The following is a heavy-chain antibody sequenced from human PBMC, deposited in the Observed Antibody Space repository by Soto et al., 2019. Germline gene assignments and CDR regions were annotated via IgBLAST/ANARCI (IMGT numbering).Heavy chain of an antibody. CDR3: ARLSAAPPYSSSWYFDY. D-gene: IGHD6-13*01. CDR1: GYTFTGYY. V-gene: IGHV1-2*04. CDR2: INPNSGGT. J-gene: IGHJ4*02. Sequence: QVQLVQSGAEVKKPGASVKVSCTASGYTFTGYYMHWVRQAPGQGLEWMGWINPNSGGTNYAQKFQGWVTMTRDTSISTAYVELRRLRSDDTAVYYCARLSAAPPYSSSWYFDYWGQGTLVTVAS.